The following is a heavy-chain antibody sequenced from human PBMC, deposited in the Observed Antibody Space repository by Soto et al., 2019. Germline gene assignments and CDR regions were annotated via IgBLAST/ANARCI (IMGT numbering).Heavy chain of an antibody. CDR1: GISLRNYA. CDR2: FIGGDHGT. J-gene: IGHJ5*02. CDR3: AKGKSTGDIDWFDP. V-gene: IGHV3-23*01. Sequence: EVQLLQSGGGWAQPGGSLRVPCAASGISLRNYAMAWVRQRPGKGLEWGSTFIGGDHGTAYSGSVRGRFTVSRDDSKNLLHLQMNSLRVEDTAMYYCAKGKSTGDIDWFDPWGQGSLVTVSS. D-gene: IGHD7-27*01.